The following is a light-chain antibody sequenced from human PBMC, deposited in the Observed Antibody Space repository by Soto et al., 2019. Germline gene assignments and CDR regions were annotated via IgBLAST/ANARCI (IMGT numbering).Light chain of an antibody. J-gene: IGKJ5*01. Sequence: DIQMTQSPSTLSASVGDRVTITCRASQSINIWLAWYQQKPGKAPKFLIYPTPSLQSGVPSRFSGSGSGTDFTLTISSLQPEDFATYYCQQASSFPRTFGQGTRLEIK. CDR1: QSINIW. CDR2: PTP. CDR3: QQASSFPRT. V-gene: IGKV1-12*01.